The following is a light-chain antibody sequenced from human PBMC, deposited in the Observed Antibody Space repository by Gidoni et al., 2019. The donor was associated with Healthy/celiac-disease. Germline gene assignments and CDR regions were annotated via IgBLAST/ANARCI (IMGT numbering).Light chain of an antibody. V-gene: IGKV1-33*01. CDR3: QQYDNQLT. J-gene: IGKJ3*01. Sequence: DIQMTQSPSSLSASVGDRVTITCQASQDISNYLNWYHQKPGKAPKLLIYDASNLETGVPSRFSGSGSGTDFTFTISSLQPEDIATYYCQQYDNQLTFGPGTKVDIK. CDR1: QDISNY. CDR2: DAS.